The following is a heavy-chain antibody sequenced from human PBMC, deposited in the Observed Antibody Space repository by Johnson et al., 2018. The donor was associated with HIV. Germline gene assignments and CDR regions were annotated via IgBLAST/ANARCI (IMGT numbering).Heavy chain of an antibody. Sequence: QVQLVESGGGVVQPGRSLRLSCAASGFTFSIYGMHWVRQAPGKGLEWVAVISYDGSNKYYAESVKGRFTISRDNSKNTLYLQMNSLRPEDTAVYYCAKSIVVVIAGNNDDAFDIWGQGTMVTVSS. CDR2: ISYDGSNK. CDR1: GFTFSIYG. CDR3: AKSIVVVIAGNNDDAFDI. D-gene: IGHD2-21*01. J-gene: IGHJ3*02. V-gene: IGHV3-30*18.